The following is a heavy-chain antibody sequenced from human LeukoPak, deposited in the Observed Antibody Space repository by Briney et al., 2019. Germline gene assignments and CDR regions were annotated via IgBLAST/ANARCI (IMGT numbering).Heavy chain of an antibody. CDR1: GFAFSSYW. CDR2: INPDARTT. V-gene: IGHV3-74*01. CDR3: ARGTALQDY. Sequence: GGSLRLSCAASGFAFSSYWMHWVRRPPGKGLVWVSHINPDARTTTYADSVKGRFTISRDNAQNTLYLQMNSLRAEDTAVYYCARGTALQDYWGQGTLVTVSS. J-gene: IGHJ4*02. D-gene: IGHD2/OR15-2a*01.